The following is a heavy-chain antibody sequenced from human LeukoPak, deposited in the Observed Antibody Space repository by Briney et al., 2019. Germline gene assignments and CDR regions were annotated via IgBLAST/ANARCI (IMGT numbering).Heavy chain of an antibody. J-gene: IGHJ3*01. V-gene: IGHV3-7*01. CDR3: ARSVSKYALDL. Sequence: PGGSLRLSCAASGFTFSSYAMSWVRQAPGKGLEWVANIKQDGSEKYYVDSVKGRFTISRDNAKNSLYLHMNSLRAEDTAVYYCARSVSKYALDLWGQGTMVTVSS. CDR2: IKQDGSEK. CDR1: GFTFSSYA.